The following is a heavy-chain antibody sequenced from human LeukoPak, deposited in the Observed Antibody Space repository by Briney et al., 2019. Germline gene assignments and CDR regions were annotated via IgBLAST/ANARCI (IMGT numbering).Heavy chain of an antibody. CDR3: ARDLAYCGGDCFNAGWFDP. V-gene: IGHV4-4*02. D-gene: IGHD2-21*02. J-gene: IGHJ5*02. CDR1: GFTVSSNS. CDR2: INHSGST. Sequence: GSLRLSCTVSGFTVSSNSWSWIRQPPGKGLEWIGEINHSGSTNYNPSLKSRVTISVDKSKNQFSLKLSSVTAADTAVYYCARDLAYCGGDCFNAGWFDPWGQGTLVTVSS.